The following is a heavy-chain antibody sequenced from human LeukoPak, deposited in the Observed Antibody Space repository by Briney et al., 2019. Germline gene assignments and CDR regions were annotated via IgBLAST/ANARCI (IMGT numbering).Heavy chain of an antibody. CDR2: ISYDGSNK. J-gene: IGHJ4*02. CDR3: ARSSGSGSLVLDC. D-gene: IGHD3-10*01. Sequence: GRSLRLSCAASGFTFSSYGMHWVRQAPGKGLEWVAVISYDGSNKYYADSVKGRFTISRDNSKNTLYLQMNSLRAEDTAVYYCARSSGSGSLVLDCWGQGTLVTVSS. CDR1: GFTFSSYG. V-gene: IGHV3-30*03.